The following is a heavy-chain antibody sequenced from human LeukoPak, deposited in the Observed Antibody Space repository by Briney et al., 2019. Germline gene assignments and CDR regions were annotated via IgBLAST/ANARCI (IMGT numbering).Heavy chain of an antibody. J-gene: IGHJ6*03. V-gene: IGHV3-48*01. Sequence: PGGSLRLSCAASGFTFSSYSMNWVRQAPGKGLEWVSYISSSSSTIYYADSVKGRFTISRDNAKNSLYLQMNSLRAEDTAVYYCARAKVTPPYYFYYYMDVWGKGTTVTVSS. D-gene: IGHD2-21*02. CDR1: GFTFSSYS. CDR3: ARAKVTPPYYFYYYMDV. CDR2: ISSSSSTI.